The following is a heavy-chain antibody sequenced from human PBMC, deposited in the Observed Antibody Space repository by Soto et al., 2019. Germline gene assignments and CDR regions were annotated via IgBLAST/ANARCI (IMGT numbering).Heavy chain of an antibody. CDR1: GYTFTSYG. J-gene: IGHJ3*02. Sequence: ASVKVSCKASGYTFTSYGISWVRQAPGQGLEWMGWISAYNGNTNYAQKLQGRVTMTTDTSTSTAYMELRSLRSDDTAVYYCASRRGDSSGYYYGAFDIWGQGTIVTVSS. D-gene: IGHD3-22*01. CDR3: ASRRGDSSGYYYGAFDI. CDR2: ISAYNGNT. V-gene: IGHV1-18*01.